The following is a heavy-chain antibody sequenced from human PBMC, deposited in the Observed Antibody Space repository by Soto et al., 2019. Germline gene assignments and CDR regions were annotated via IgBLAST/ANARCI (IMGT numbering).Heavy chain of an antibody. CDR2: IYYSGST. V-gene: IGHV4-59*08. CDR3: ARHVVFGEPSFDH. Sequence: QVQLQESGPGLVKPSETLSLTCTVSGGSISSYYWSWIRQPPGKGLEWIGYIYYSGSTNYNPSLKSRVTIAVDTSKNQFSLKLSSVTAADTAVDYCARHVVFGEPSFDHWGQGTLVTVSS. D-gene: IGHD3-10*02. J-gene: IGHJ4*02. CDR1: GGSISSYY.